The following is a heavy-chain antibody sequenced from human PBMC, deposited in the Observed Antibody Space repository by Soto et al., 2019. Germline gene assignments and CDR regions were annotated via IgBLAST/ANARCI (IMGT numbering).Heavy chain of an antibody. J-gene: IGHJ6*02. V-gene: IGHV3-23*01. CDR2: ISGSGGST. Sequence: PGGSLRLSCAASGFTLSSYAMSWVRQAPGKGLEWVSVISGSGGSTYYADSVKGRFTISRDNSKNTLYLQMNSLRAEDTAVYYCAKDLFCSGASCYTSDYYGLDVWGLGTTVTVSS. D-gene: IGHD2-2*02. CDR1: GFTLSSYA. CDR3: AKDLFCSGASCYTSDYYGLDV.